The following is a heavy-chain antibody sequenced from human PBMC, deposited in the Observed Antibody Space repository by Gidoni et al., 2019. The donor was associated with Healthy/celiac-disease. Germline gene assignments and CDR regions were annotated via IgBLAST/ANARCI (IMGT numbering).Heavy chain of an antibody. D-gene: IGHD3-3*01. Sequence: QVQLQQWGAGLLKPSETLSLTCAVSGGSFSGYYWSWIRQPPGKGLEWIGEINHSGSTNYNPSLKSRVTISVDTSKNQFSLKLSSVTAADTAVYYCARAIKSGRVNYWGQGTLVTVSS. J-gene: IGHJ4*02. CDR3: ARAIKSGRVNY. CDR1: GGSFSGYY. CDR2: INHSGST. V-gene: IGHV4-34*01.